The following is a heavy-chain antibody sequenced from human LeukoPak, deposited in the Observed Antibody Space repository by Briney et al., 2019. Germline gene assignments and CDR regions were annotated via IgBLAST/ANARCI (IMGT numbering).Heavy chain of an antibody. CDR2: ISGSGGST. D-gene: IGHD3-22*01. CDR1: GFTFSSYA. Sequence: GGSLRLSCAASGFTFSSYAMSWVRQAPGKGLEWVSGISGSGGSTYYADSVKGRFTISRDNAKNSLYLQMNSLRAEDTAVYYCARVLHKRNYDSSTYYGYWGQGTLVTVSS. J-gene: IGHJ4*02. V-gene: IGHV3-23*01. CDR3: ARVLHKRNYDSSTYYGY.